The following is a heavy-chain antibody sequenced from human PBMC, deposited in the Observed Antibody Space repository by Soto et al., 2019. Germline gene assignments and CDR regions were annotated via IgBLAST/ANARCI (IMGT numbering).Heavy chain of an antibody. CDR2: IDPSDSYT. J-gene: IGHJ6*02. CDR1: GYSFTSYW. Sequence: GESLKISCKGSGYSFTSYWISWVRQMPVKGLEWMGRIDPSDSYTNYSPSFQGHVTISADKSISTAYLQWSSLKASDTAMYYCARQAVTPGRGDYYGMDVWGQGTTVTVSS. CDR3: ARQAVTPGRGDYYGMDV. D-gene: IGHD4-17*01. V-gene: IGHV5-10-1*01.